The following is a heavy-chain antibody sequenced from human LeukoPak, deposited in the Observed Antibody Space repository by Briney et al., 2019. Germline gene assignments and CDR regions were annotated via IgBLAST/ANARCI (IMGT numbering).Heavy chain of an antibody. Sequence: GESLKISCKGSGYSFTNYWIGWVRQKPGKGLEYMCLIHPGDSDTRYSPSFQGQVTISVDKSISTAYLQWSSLKASDTAMYYCARGPDYYGELYFDYRGQGTLVTVSS. J-gene: IGHJ4*02. CDR3: ARGPDYYGELYFDY. CDR2: IHPGDSDT. CDR1: GYSFTNYW. D-gene: IGHD3-10*01. V-gene: IGHV5-51*01.